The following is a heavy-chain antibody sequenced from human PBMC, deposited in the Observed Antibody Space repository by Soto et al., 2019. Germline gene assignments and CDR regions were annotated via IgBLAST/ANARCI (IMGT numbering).Heavy chain of an antibody. J-gene: IGHJ3*02. D-gene: IGHD3-22*01. V-gene: IGHV1-18*01. CDR1: GYTFTNYG. CDR3: ARTLSYYNSSGYYPLDI. CDR2: ISACNGNT. Sequence: ASVKVSCKASGYTFTNYGINWVRQAPGQGLEWVGWISACNGNTNYAQKFQGRVTITTDTSASTAYMELSSLRSEDTAVYYCARTLSYYNSSGYYPLDIWGQGTMVTVSS.